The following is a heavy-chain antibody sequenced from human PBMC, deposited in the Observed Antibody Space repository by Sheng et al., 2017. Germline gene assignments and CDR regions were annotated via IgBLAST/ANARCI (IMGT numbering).Heavy chain of an antibody. Sequence: QVQLQQWGAGLLKPSETLSLTCAVYGGSFSGYYWSWIRQPPGKGLEWIGEINHSGSTNYNPSLKSRVTISVDTSKNQFSLKLSSVTAADTAVYYCASTYYYDSSGYGAFDIWGQGTMVTVSS. CDR2: INHSGST. D-gene: IGHD3-22*01. J-gene: IGHJ3*02. CDR1: GGSFSGYY. CDR3: ASTYYYDSSGYGAFDI. V-gene: IGHV4-34*01.